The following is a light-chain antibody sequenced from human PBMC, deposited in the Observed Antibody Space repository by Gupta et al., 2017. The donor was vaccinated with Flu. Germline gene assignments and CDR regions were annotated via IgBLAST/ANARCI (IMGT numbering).Light chain of an antibody. CDR3: QQSYSIPFT. CDR2: AAS. V-gene: IGKV1-39*01. J-gene: IGKJ3*01. CDR1: QSISSY. Sequence: PSSLSASVGDRVTITCRASQSISSYLNWYQQKPGKAPKLLIYAASSLQSGVPSRFSGSGSGTDFTLTISSLQPEDFATYYCQQSYSIPFTFGHGTKVDIK.